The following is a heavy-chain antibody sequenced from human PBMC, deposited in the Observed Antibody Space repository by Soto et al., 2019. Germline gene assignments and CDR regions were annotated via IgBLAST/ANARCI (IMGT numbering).Heavy chain of an antibody. CDR2: IDPSSSYI. CDR3: ARRLSGPKEEYNAYYFYGLDV. CDR1: GYSFTTHW. V-gene: IGHV5-10-1*01. Sequence: SLKISCQGSGYSFTTHWITWVRQTPGKGLEWMGRIDPSSSYINYSPSFQGHVTISVDRSISTAYLQWSRPEASDNAIYYCARRLSGPKEEYNAYYFYGLDVWGQGTKVTVSS. D-gene: IGHD1-1*01. J-gene: IGHJ6*02.